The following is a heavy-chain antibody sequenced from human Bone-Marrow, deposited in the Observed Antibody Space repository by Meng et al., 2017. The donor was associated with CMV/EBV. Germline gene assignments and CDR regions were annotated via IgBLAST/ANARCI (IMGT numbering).Heavy chain of an antibody. V-gene: IGHV3-53*01. CDR1: GFTVSSNY. D-gene: IGHD2-8*01. CDR3: ARSIKLMVYAD. Sequence: GGSLRLSCAASGFTVSSNYMSWVRQAPGKGLEWVSVIYSGGSTYYADSVKGRFTISRDNSKNTLYLQMNSLRAEDTAVYYCARSIKLMVYADWGQGTRVTGSS. J-gene: IGHJ4*02. CDR2: IYSGGST.